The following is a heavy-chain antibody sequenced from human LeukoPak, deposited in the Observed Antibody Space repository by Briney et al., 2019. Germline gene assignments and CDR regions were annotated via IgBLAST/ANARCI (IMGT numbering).Heavy chain of an antibody. Sequence: SETLSLTCTVSGGSIISSSYYWGWIRQPPGKGLEWIGSVYYSGSTYYNPSLRSRVTISVDTSKHQFSLKLSSVTAADTAVYYCARDQGQLWSDWFDPWGQGTLVTVSS. V-gene: IGHV4-39*02. CDR2: VYYSGST. J-gene: IGHJ5*02. CDR3: ARDQGQLWSDWFDP. CDR1: GGSIISSSYY. D-gene: IGHD3-10*02.